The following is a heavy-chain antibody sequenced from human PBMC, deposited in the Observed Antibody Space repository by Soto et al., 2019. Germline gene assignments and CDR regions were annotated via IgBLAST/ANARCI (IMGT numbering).Heavy chain of an antibody. CDR3: ASRSDHEVVMPFDI. CDR2: INPSGGST. CDR1: GYTFTTYG. V-gene: IGHV1-46*01. D-gene: IGHD2-15*01. J-gene: IGHJ3*02. Sequence: ASVKVSCKASGYTFTTYGIIWVRQAPGQGLEWMGIINPSGGSTSYAQKFQGRVTMTRDTSTSTVYMELSSLRSEDTAVYYCASRSDHEVVMPFDIWGQGTMVTVSS.